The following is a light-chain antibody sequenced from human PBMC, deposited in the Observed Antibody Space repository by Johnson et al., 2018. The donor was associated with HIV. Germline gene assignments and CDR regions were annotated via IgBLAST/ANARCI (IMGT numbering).Light chain of an antibody. V-gene: IGLV1-51*01. CDR2: ENN. Sequence: QSVLTQPPSVSAAPGQKVTISCSGSSSNIGSNFVSWYQQLPGTAPKLLIYENNKRPSGVPDRFSDSKSGPSATLGITGLQPGDEADYYCGTWDSSLSAHYIFGTGTKVTVL. CDR3: GTWDSSLSAHYI. J-gene: IGLJ1*01. CDR1: SSNIGSNF.